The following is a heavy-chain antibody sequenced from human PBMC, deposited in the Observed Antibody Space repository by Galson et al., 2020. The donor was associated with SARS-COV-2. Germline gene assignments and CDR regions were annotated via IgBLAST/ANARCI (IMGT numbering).Heavy chain of an antibody. V-gene: IGHV1-18*01. Sequence: ASVKVSCKASGYTFSSYGVSWARQAPGQGLEWMGWISAQTGNTAYAQNRQGRVTLTTDKSTSTAYMELRSLRSDDTAVYYCARDRLGYCTGGVCYRSDYWGQGTLVTVSP. CDR3: ARDRLGYCTGGVCYRSDY. D-gene: IGHD2-8*02. J-gene: IGHJ4*02. CDR1: GYTFSSYG. CDR2: ISAQTGNT.